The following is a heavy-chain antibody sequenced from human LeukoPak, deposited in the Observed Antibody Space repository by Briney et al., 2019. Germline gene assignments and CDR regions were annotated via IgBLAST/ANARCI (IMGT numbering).Heavy chain of an antibody. CDR3: AREGDNADFDY. CDR2: ISTRSSYI. J-gene: IGHJ4*01. V-gene: IGHV3-21*01. Sequence: GGSLRLSCAASGFRFSSYSMNWVRQAPGKGLEWVSTISTRSSYIYYADSLKGRFTISRDNAKNSLYLQMDSLTAEDTAIYYCAREGDNADFDYWGHGTLVTVSS. D-gene: IGHD2-21*02. CDR1: GFRFSSYS.